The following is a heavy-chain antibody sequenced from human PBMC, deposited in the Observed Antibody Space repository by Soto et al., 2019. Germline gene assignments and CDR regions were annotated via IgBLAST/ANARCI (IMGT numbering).Heavy chain of an antibody. CDR1: GFTFSSYA. V-gene: IGHV3-23*01. Sequence: EVQLLESGGGLVQPGGSLRLSCAASGFTFSSYAMSWVRQAPGKGLEWVSAISGSGGSTYYADSVKGRFTISSDNSKNTLYLQMNTLRAEDTAVYYCAKGGSSGWYYASDYWGQGTLVTVSS. J-gene: IGHJ4*02. CDR2: ISGSGGST. CDR3: AKGGSSGWYYASDY. D-gene: IGHD6-19*01.